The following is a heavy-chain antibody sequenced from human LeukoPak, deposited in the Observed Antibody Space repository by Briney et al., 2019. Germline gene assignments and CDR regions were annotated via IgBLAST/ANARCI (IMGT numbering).Heavy chain of an antibody. CDR2: IKQDGSEK. Sequence: GGSLGLSCAASGFTFSSYWMSWVRQAPGKGLEWVANIKQDGSEKYYVDSVKGRFTISRDNAKNSLYLQMNSLRAEDTAVYYCARDTGYSGYETDYWGQGTLVTVSS. D-gene: IGHD5-12*01. V-gene: IGHV3-7*01. CDR3: ARDTGYSGYETDY. CDR1: GFTFSSYW. J-gene: IGHJ4*02.